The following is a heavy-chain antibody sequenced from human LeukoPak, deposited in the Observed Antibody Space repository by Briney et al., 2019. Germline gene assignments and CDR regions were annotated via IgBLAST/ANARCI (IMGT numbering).Heavy chain of an antibody. CDR3: AKGDGDQPFDY. CDR1: GLTFADYT. D-gene: IGHD4-17*01. J-gene: IGHJ4*02. Sequence: PGGSLRLSCAASGLTFADYTMHWVRQAPGKGLEWVSAISGSGGSTYYADSVRGRFTISRDNSKNTLYLQMNSLRAEDTAVYYCAKGDGDQPFDYWGQGTLVTVSS. V-gene: IGHV3-23*01. CDR2: ISGSGGST.